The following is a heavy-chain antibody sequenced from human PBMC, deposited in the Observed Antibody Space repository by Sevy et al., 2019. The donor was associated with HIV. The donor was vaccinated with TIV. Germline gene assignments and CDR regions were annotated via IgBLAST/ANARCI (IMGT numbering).Heavy chain of an antibody. Sequence: ASVKVSCKVSGYTLTKLSIHWVRQAPGKGLEWMGEFAPQYGETIYALRFQGRLTMTEDISPDTAFMELSSLTSEDTAIYYCTTVGLRYYSGSSSYQGDWFDPWGQGTLVTVSS. CDR3: TTVGLRYYSGSSSYQGDWFDP. CDR2: FAPQYGET. D-gene: IGHD2-15*01. J-gene: IGHJ5*02. V-gene: IGHV1-24*01. CDR1: GYTLTKLS.